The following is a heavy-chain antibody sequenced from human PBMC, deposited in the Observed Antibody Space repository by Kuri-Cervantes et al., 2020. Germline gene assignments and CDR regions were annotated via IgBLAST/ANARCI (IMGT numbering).Heavy chain of an antibody. CDR1: GFTFSSYA. Sequence: GGSLRLSCAASGFTFSSYAMHWVRQAPGKGLEWVAVISYDGSNKYYADSVKGRFTISRDTGKNTLFLQVNSLGVADTAVYYCARGGSLYCSASSCPLIYMDVWGKGTTVTVSS. V-gene: IGHV3-30-3*01. J-gene: IGHJ6*03. CDR3: ARGGSLYCSASSCPLIYMDV. CDR2: ISYDGSNK. D-gene: IGHD2-15*01.